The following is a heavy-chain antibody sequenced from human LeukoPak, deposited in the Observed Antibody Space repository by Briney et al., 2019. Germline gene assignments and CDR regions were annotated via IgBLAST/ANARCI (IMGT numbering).Heavy chain of an antibody. CDR2: VSSSSRTK. D-gene: IGHD6-6*01. Sequence: GGSLRLSCAGSGGAFSSSSFNWVRQTPGKGLEWISYVSSSSRTKYYAASIKGRFTISRNNANNSLFLQMNDLSADDTALYYCASQSSSSSTRASDFWGLGTLVTVSS. CDR3: ASQSSSSSTRASDF. V-gene: IGHV3-48*01. J-gene: IGHJ4*02. CDR1: GGAFSSSS.